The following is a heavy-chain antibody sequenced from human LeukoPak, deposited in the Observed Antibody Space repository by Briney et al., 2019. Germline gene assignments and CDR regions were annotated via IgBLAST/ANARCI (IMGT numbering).Heavy chain of an antibody. J-gene: IGHJ3*02. CDR3: AKTIFGVTHAFDI. CDR2: IYTSGST. CDR1: GGSISSGSYY. V-gene: IGHV4-61*02. D-gene: IGHD3-3*01. Sequence: PSQTLSLTCTVSGGSISSGSYYWSWIRQPAGKGLEWIGRIYTSGSTNYNPSLKSRVTISVDTSKNQFSLKLSSVTAADTAVYYCAKTIFGVTHAFDIWGQGTMVTVSS.